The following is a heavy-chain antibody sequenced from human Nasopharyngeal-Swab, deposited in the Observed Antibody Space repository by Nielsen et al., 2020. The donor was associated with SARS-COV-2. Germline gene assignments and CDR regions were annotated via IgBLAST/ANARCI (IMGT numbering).Heavy chain of an antibody. CDR1: GGSISNYY. Sequence: SETLSLTCTVSGGSISNYYWNWIRQPPGKGLEWIGYMYYSGSTSHNPSLKSRVTISVDTSKNQISLKLTSVTAADTAVYYCARPGGSGDPYWYFDLWGRGTLVTVSS. J-gene: IGHJ2*01. V-gene: IGHV4-59*01. D-gene: IGHD3-16*01. CDR3: ARPGGSGDPYWYFDL. CDR2: MYYSGST.